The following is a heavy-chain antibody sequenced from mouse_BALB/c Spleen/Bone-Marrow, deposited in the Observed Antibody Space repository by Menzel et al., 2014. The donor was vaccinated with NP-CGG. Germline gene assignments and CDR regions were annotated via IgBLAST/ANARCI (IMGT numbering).Heavy chain of an antibody. CDR3: TRSEGMDY. V-gene: IGHV1-39*01. CDR2: INPYSGTT. J-gene: IGHJ4*01. CDR1: GYSFTDFI. Sequence: EVQLQESGPELVKPGISVKISCKASGYSFTDFIMVWVKQSHGKSLEWIGNINPYSGTTTYNLKFKGKATLTVDKSSSTAYMQLSSLTSEDSAVYYCTRSEGMDYWGQGTSVTVSS.